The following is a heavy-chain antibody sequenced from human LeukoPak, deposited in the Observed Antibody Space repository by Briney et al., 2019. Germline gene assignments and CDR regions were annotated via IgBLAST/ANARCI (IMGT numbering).Heavy chain of an antibody. V-gene: IGHV1-18*01. D-gene: IGHD3-9*01. CDR3: ARDSLRYFAGGPNWFDP. Sequence: GASVKVSCKASGYTFTSYGISWVRQAPGQGLEWMGWISAYNGNTNYARKLQGRVTMTTDTSTSTAYVELRSLRSDDTAVYYCARDSLRYFAGGPNWFDPWGQGTLVTVSS. CDR1: GYTFTSYG. CDR2: ISAYNGNT. J-gene: IGHJ5*02.